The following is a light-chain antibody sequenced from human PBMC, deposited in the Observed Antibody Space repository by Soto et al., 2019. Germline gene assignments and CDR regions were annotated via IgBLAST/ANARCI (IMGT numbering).Light chain of an antibody. V-gene: IGKV3-20*01. CDR3: QQCGSSST. J-gene: IGKJ5*01. Sequence: EIVLAQSPGTLSLSSGEGATLSCRASQTFSNSFLSWFQQIPGQAPRLLIYGASMRATGIPDRFSGSGSGTDFTLTISRLEPEDFAVYYCQQCGSSSTFGQGTQLEIK. CDR1: QTFSNSF. CDR2: GAS.